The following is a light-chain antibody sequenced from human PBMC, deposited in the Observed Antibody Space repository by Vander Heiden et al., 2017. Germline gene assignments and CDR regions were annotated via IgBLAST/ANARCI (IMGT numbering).Light chain of an antibody. CDR2: LGS. J-gene: IGKJ1*01. V-gene: IGKV2-28*01. Sequence: DIVMTQSPLSLPVTPGESASISCRSSQSLRHSNGKNYLDRYLQKPGQSPQLLIYLGSDRASGVPDRFSGSGSGTDFTLKISSVEAEDVGVYYCMQALQTPWTFGQGTKVQIK. CDR3: MQALQTPWT. CDR1: QSLRHSNGKNY.